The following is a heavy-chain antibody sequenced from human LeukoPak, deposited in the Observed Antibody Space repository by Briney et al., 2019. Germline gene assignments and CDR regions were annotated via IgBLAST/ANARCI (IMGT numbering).Heavy chain of an antibody. CDR1: GFNFSSYS. Sequence: GGSLRLSCAASGFNFSSYSMNWVRQAPGKGLEWVSSISSSSSYIYYADSVKGRFTISRDNAKNSLYLQMNSLRAEDTAVYYCARGVYSSSWSDYWGQGTLVTVSS. J-gene: IGHJ4*02. CDR2: ISSSSSYI. D-gene: IGHD6-13*01. V-gene: IGHV3-21*01. CDR3: ARGVYSSSWSDY.